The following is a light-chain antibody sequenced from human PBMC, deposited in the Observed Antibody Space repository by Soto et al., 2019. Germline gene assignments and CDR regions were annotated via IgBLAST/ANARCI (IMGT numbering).Light chain of an antibody. CDR1: SSDVGAYDY. Sequence: QSVLAQPASVSGSPGQSITISCTGTSSDVGAYDYVSWYQQHPGKAPRLLIYEVFNRPSGVSDRFSGSKSANTASLTISGLLSEDEADYYCSSYTTSSARVFGTGTKVTVL. J-gene: IGLJ1*01. CDR3: SSYTTSSARV. CDR2: EVF. V-gene: IGLV2-14*01.